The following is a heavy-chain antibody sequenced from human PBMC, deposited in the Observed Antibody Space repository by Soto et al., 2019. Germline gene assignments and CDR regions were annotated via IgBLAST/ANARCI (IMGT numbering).Heavy chain of an antibody. D-gene: IGHD1-26*01. CDR2: INPSGGST. J-gene: IGHJ6*02. V-gene: IGHV1-46*01. CDR3: ARKGGPVVGATSYYYYYYGMDV. Sequence: GASVKVSCKASGYTFTSYHMHWVRQAPGQRPEGVGLINPSGGSTSYAQKFQGRVTMTRDTSTSTVYMELSSLRSEDTAVYYCARKGGPVVGATSYYYYYYGMDVWGQGTTVTVSS. CDR1: GYTFTSYH.